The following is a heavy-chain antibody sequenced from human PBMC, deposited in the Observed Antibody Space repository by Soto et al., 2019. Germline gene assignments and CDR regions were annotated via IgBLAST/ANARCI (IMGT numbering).Heavy chain of an antibody. CDR3: ARDPIAARRSSYYYGMDV. Sequence: GASVKVCCKASGGTFSSYAISWVRQAPGQGIEWMGGIIPIFGTADYAQKFQGRVTITADESTSTAYMELSSLRSEDTAVYYCARDPIAARRSSYYYGMDVWGQGTTVTVSS. CDR1: GGTFSSYA. CDR2: IIPIFGTA. D-gene: IGHD6-6*01. J-gene: IGHJ6*02. V-gene: IGHV1-69*13.